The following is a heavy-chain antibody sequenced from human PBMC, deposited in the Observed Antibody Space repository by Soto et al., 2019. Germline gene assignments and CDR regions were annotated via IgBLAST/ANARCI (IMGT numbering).Heavy chain of an antibody. J-gene: IGHJ6*02. CDR2: IYYSGNT. Sequence: SETLSLTCTVSGASINGGGYYWSWIRQHPGKGLEWIGSIYYSGNTYYSPSLKSRVTISVDTSKNHFSLRLTSVTAADTAVYYCARDPSYGDYSYYGMDVWGQGTTVTVS. CDR3: ARDPSYGDYSYYGMDV. CDR1: GASINGGGYY. V-gene: IGHV4-31*03. D-gene: IGHD4-17*01.